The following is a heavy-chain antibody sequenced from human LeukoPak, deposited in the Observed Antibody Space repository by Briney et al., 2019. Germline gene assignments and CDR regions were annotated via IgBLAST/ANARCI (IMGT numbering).Heavy chain of an antibody. CDR3: ARGDEHFDY. CDR2: ISGSSSFI. V-gene: IGHV3-21*01. J-gene: IGHJ4*02. Sequence: GGSLRLSCAASGFIFSSHGMKWVRQAPGKGLEWVSSISGSSSFIYDVDSVKGRFTISRDNAKNSLYLQMNSLRAEDTAVYYCARGDEHFDYWGQGTLVTVSS. CDR1: GFIFSSHG.